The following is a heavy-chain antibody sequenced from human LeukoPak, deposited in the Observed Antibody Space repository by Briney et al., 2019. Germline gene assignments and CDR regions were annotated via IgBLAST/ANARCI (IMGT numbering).Heavy chain of an antibody. Sequence: ASVKVSCKASGYTFTSYYMHWVRQAPGQGLEWMGIINPSGDSTTYAQKFQGRVTMTRDMSTSTVYMELSSLRSEDTAVYYCARAFRNIVGLADYYYYMDVWGKGTTVTVSS. V-gene: IGHV1-46*01. J-gene: IGHJ6*03. D-gene: IGHD2/OR15-2a*01. CDR3: ARAFRNIVGLADYYYYMDV. CDR2: INPSGDST. CDR1: GYTFTSYY.